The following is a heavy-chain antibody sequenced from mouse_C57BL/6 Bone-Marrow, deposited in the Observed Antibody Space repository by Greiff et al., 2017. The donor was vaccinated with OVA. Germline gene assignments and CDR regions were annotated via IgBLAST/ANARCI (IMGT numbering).Heavy chain of an antibody. V-gene: IGHV5-9-1*02. CDR3: TRDGNWAYAMDY. CDR2: ISSGGDYI. D-gene: IGHD4-1*01. J-gene: IGHJ4*01. CDR1: GFTFSSYA. Sequence: EVKLVESGEGLVKPGGSLKLSCAASGFTFSSYAMSWVRQTPEKRLEWVAYISSGGDYIYYADTVKGRFTISRDNARNPLYLQMSSLKSEDTAMYYCTRDGNWAYAMDYWGQGTSVTVSS.